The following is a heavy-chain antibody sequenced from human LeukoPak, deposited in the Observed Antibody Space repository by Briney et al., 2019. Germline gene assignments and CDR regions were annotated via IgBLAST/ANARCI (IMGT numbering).Heavy chain of an antibody. D-gene: IGHD3-3*01. V-gene: IGHV3-23*01. Sequence: GGSLRLSCAASGFTFSSYAMSWVRQAPGKGLEWVSAISGSGGSTYYADSVKGRFTISRDNSKNTLYLQMNSLRAEDTAVYYCAKDQYYDFWSGYYPLDYWGQGTLVTVSS. CDR3: AKDQYYDFWSGYYPLDY. CDR2: ISGSGGST. CDR1: GFTFSSYA. J-gene: IGHJ4*02.